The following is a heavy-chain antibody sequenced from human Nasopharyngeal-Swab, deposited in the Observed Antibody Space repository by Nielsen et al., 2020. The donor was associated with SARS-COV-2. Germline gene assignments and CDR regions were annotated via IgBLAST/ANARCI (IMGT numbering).Heavy chain of an antibody. CDR1: GFIFSSSA. J-gene: IGHJ4*02. CDR3: TTDFYFDY. Sequence: GASLKISCAASGFIFSSSAIHWLRQASGKGLEWVGRIGDKDHNYATTYGASVQGRFTISRDDSKNTAFLQMDSLKTEDTALYYCTTDFYFDYWGQGTLVTVSS. CDR2: IGDKDHNYAT. V-gene: IGHV3-73*01.